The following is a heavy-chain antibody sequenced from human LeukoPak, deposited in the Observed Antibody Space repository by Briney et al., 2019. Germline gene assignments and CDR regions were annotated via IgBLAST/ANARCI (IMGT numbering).Heavy chain of an antibody. CDR3: ARDLSGRDSSGYYRSFDC. D-gene: IGHD3-22*01. J-gene: IGHJ4*02. V-gene: IGHV3-21*01. Sequence: GGSLRLSCAASGFTFSTYTMNWVRQAPGKGLEWVSSISSSSNFIFYADSMKGRFTISRDNAKNSLFLQMNSLRADDTAVYYCARDLSGRDSSGYYRSFDCWGQGTLVTVSS. CDR1: GFTFSTYT. CDR2: ISSSSNFI.